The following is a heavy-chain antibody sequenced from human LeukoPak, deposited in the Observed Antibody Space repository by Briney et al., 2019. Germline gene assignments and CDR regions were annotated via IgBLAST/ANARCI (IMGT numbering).Heavy chain of an antibody. D-gene: IGHD3-3*01. J-gene: IGHJ3*02. CDR2: ISPSGST. V-gene: IGHV4-61*02. Sequence: PSQTLSLTCTVPGGSVSSATYYWTWIRQPAGKGLEWIGRISPSGSTNYNPSLKSRVTISVDASKNQFSLKLSSMTAADTAVYYCAGGYDFWSGYYSNAFDIWGQGTMVTVSS. CDR3: AGGYDFWSGYYSNAFDI. CDR1: GGSVSSATYY.